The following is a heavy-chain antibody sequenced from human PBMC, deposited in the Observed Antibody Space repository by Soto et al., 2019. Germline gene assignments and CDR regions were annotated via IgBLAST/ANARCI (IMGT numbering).Heavy chain of an antibody. CDR2: ISSSGGNT. J-gene: IGHJ4*02. CDR3: AKDPTGTTRNFAY. CDR1: GFTFSSYA. D-gene: IGHD1-7*01. V-gene: IGHV3-23*01. Sequence: VQLLESGGDLVQPGGSLRLSCAASGFTFSSYAMSWVRQAPGKGLEWLSAISSSGGNTYYADSVRGRFTISRDNSKNTLYLQMNNLSAEDTALYYCAKDPTGTTRNFAYWGQGTLVTVSS.